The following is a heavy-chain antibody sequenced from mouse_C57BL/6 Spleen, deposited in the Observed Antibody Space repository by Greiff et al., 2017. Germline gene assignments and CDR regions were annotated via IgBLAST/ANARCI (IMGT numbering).Heavy chain of an antibody. CDR3: ARHGGSNYVPYYYAMDY. Sequence: EVKLVESGGGLVKPGGSLKLSCAASGFTFSSYTMSWVRQTPEKRLEWVATISGGGGNTYYPDSVKGRFTISRDNAKNTLYLQMSSLRSEDTALYYCARHGGSNYVPYYYAMDYWGQGTSVTVSS. D-gene: IGHD2-5*01. CDR1: GFTFSSYT. V-gene: IGHV5-9*01. CDR2: ISGGGGNT. J-gene: IGHJ4*01.